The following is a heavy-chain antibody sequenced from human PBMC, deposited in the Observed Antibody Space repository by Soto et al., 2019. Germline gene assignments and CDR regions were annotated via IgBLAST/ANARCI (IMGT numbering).Heavy chain of an antibody. CDR1: GYTFSNYA. CDR2: ITAHNGNT. D-gene: IGHD3-3*01. Sequence: GVSVKVSCKASGYTFSNYASSWVRQAPGQGLEWMGWITAHNGNTKYAQKFQARVTMTTDTSTSTASMELRSLTSDDTAVYYCAGDAPYDDFWSGVMELYYYGMDVWGQGTTVTVSS. J-gene: IGHJ6*02. CDR3: AGDAPYDDFWSGVMELYYYGMDV. V-gene: IGHV1-18*01.